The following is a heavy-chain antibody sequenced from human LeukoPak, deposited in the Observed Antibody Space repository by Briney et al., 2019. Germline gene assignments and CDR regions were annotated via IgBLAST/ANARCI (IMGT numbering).Heavy chain of an antibody. CDR3: ARGGRIVEATPLLEH. D-gene: IGHD1-26*01. V-gene: IGHV4-34*01. Sequence: SETLSLTRAVYGGSFRGYYWRWIRQPPGEGLEWVGEINHSGSTNYNPPLKSRVTISENTSKNQFSLKLSSVTAADTAVYYCARGGRIVEATPLLEHWGQGTLVTVSS. J-gene: IGHJ1*01. CDR1: GGSFRGYY. CDR2: INHSGST.